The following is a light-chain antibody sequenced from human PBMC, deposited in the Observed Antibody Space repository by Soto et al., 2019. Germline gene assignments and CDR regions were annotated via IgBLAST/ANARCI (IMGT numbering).Light chain of an antibody. CDR1: SSDVGSFNL. V-gene: IGLV2-23*01. CDR2: EGT. J-gene: IGLJ1*01. Sequence: QSALTQPASVSGSPGQSITISCTGTSSDVGSFNLVSWYQQHPGNAPKLLIYEGTKRPSGVSNRFSVSKSVNTASLTISGLQAEDEADYCCCSFAGSSTYVFGTGTKLTVL. CDR3: CSFAGSSTYV.